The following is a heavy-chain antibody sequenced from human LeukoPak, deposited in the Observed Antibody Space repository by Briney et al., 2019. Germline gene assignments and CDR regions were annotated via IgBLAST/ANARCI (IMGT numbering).Heavy chain of an antibody. CDR1: GGSISSGGYS. V-gene: IGHV4-30-2*01. CDR2: IYHSGST. J-gene: IGHJ2*01. D-gene: IGHD4-23*01. CDR3: ARYYGGNSRYFDL. Sequence: SETLSLICAVSGGSISSGGYSWSWIRQPPGKGLEWIGYIYHSGSTYYNPSLKSRVTISVDRSKNQFSLKLSSVTAADTAVYYCARYYGGNSRYFDLWSRGTLVTVSS.